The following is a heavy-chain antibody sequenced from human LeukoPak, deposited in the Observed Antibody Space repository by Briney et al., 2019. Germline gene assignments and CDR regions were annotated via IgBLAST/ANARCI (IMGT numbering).Heavy chain of an antibody. CDR1: GGPFSGYY. V-gene: IGHV4-34*01. J-gene: IGHJ4*02. D-gene: IGHD3-16*02. CDR3: ARGSYDYVWGSYRSPFDY. Sequence: PSETLSLTCAVYGGPFSGYYWSWIHQPPGKGLEWIGEINHSGSTNYNPSLKSRVTISVDTSKNQFSLKLSSVTAADTAVYYCARGSYDYVWGSYRSPFDYWGQGTLVTVSP. CDR2: INHSGST.